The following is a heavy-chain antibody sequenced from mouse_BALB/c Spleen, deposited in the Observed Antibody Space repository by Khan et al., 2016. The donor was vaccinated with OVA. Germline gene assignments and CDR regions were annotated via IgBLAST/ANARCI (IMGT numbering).Heavy chain of an antibody. CDR2: INPSTDYT. J-gene: IGHJ3*01. V-gene: IGHV1-7*01. D-gene: IGHD2-1*01. CDR3: ARRVLYGIFVD. Sequence: VQLQESGTELAKPGASVKMSCKASGYTFISYWMHWVKQRPGQGLEWIGYINPSTDYTEYNQKFKDKATLTTAKSSNTAYMQLSSLTSEDSAVYYCARRVLYGIFVDWGQGTRLTCSA. CDR1: GYTFISYW.